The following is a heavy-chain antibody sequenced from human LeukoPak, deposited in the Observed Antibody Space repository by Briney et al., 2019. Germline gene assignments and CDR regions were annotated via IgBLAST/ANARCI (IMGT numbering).Heavy chain of an antibody. V-gene: IGHV3-74*01. D-gene: IGHD2-2*01. CDR1: GFTFSSYA. CDR3: ARICSTTDCLISA. CDR2: INSDGSYT. Sequence: GGSLRLSCAASGFTFSSYAMSWVRQAPGKGLEWVSRINSDGSYTSYADFVKGRFTISRDNAKNTVYLQMSSLRAEDTAVYYCARICSTTDCLISAWGQGTLVTVSS. J-gene: IGHJ4*02.